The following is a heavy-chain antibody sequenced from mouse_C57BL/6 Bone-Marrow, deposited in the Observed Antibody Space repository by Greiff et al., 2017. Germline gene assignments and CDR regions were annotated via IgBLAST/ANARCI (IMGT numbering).Heavy chain of an antibody. V-gene: IGHV6-3*01. D-gene: IGHD1-1*01. CDR2: IRLKSDNYAT. CDR3: TILLRSFDY. CDR1: GFTFSNYW. J-gene: IGHJ2*01. Sequence: EVKVEESGGGLVQPGGSMKLSCVASGFTFSNYWMNWVRQSPEKGLEWVAQIRLKSDNYATHYAESVKGRFTISRDDSKSSVYLQMNNLRAEDTGIYYCTILLRSFDYWGQGTTLTVSS.